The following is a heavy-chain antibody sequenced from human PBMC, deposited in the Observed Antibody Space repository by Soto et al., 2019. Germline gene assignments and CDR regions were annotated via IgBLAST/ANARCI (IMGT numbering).Heavy chain of an antibody. CDR2: IKQDGSAK. CDR3: ARDFYGGFSYGPGDN. J-gene: IGHJ4*02. CDR1: GFTFWGDW. Sequence: GGSLRLSCVASGFTFWGDWMSWVRQAPRKGLEWVANIKQDGSAKQYLDSVRGRFTISRDNSKNSVYLQMNSLRAEDTALYYCARDFYGGFSYGPGDNWGQGTLVTVSS. D-gene: IGHD2-15*01. V-gene: IGHV3-7*01.